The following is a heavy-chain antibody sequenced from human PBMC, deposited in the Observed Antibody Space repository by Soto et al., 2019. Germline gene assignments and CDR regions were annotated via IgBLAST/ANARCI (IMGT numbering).Heavy chain of an antibody. V-gene: IGHV3-23*01. CDR2: ISDSGAVI. Sequence: PGGSLRLSCTASGFTFRHYAMIWVRQAPGKGLQWVSGISDSGAVIFHADSVRGRFTISRDNSKNTLYLQMNSLRAEVTDLYCCAKCANYYMLTRQGGFDPWGQGTLVTVFS. CDR3: AKCANYYMLTRQGGFDP. J-gene: IGHJ5*02. CDR1: GFTFRHYA. D-gene: IGHD3-9*01.